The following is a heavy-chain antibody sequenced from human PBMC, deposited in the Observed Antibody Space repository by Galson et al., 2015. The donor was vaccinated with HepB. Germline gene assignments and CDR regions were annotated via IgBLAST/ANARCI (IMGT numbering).Heavy chain of an antibody. J-gene: IGHJ6*02. CDR2: TYYRSKWYL. Sequence: CAISGDSVSSNSAAWNWIRQSPSRGLEWLGRTYYRSKWYLDYAISVKSRITINPDTSKNQFSLQLNSVTPEDTAVYYCVRAAIIVVLGSSYYGMDVWGQGTTVTVSS. CDR1: GDSVSSNSAA. D-gene: IGHD2-15*01. V-gene: IGHV6-1*01. CDR3: VRAAIIVVLGSSYYGMDV.